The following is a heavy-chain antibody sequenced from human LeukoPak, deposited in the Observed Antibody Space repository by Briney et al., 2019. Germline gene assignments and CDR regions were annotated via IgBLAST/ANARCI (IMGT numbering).Heavy chain of an antibody. V-gene: IGHV3-64*01. CDR1: GFTFSSYA. CDR3: TIRYCSSSSQPSCGAFDI. Sequence: GGSLRLSCAASGFTFSSYAVHWVRQAPGKGLEYVSSISSSGGSTYYANSVKGRFTISRDNSKNTLYLQMGSLRPEDMAVYYCTIRYCSSSSQPSCGAFDIWGQGTMVTVSS. CDR2: ISSSGGST. D-gene: IGHD2-2*01. J-gene: IGHJ3*02.